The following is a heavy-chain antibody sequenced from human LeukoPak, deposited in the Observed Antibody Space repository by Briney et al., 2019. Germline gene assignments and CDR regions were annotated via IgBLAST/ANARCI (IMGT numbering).Heavy chain of an antibody. CDR3: ARASTTVVREPVPFYYFDY. V-gene: IGHV1-69*05. J-gene: IGHJ4*02. D-gene: IGHD4-23*01. CDR2: IIPIFGTT. CDR1: GGTFSSYA. Sequence: GASVKVSCKASGGTFSSYAISWVRQAPGQGLEWMGGIIPIFGTTNCAQKFQGRVTITTDESTSTAYMELSSLRSEDTAVYYCARASTTVVREPVPFYYFDYWGQGTLVTVSS.